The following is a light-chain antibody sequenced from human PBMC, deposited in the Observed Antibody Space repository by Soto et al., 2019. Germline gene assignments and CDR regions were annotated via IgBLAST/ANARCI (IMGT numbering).Light chain of an antibody. J-gene: IGLJ1*01. Sequence: QSVLTQPAPVSGSPGQSITISCTGTSSNVRGYNYVSWYQQHPGKAPKLMIYEVSHRPSGVSNRFSASKSGNTASLFISGLQAEDEADYYCSSYTSDSSYVFGSGTKVTVL. CDR3: SSYTSDSSYV. CDR1: SSNVRGYNY. V-gene: IGLV2-14*01. CDR2: EVS.